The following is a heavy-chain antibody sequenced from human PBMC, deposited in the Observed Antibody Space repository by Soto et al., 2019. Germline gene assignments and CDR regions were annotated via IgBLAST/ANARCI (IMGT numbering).Heavy chain of an antibody. V-gene: IGHV3-23*01. CDR1: GFPLSTYG. CDR3: ARIRGYWYGLDV. CDR2: ITGTGGNT. Sequence: EVQLLESGGGLVQPGGSLRLSCAASGFPLSTYGMTWVRQAPGKGLEWVSAITGTGGNTYYVDSVKGRFTSSRDKSKSMLYLQVNSLRVEDTAVYYCARIRGYWYGLDVWGQGTTVTVSS. J-gene: IGHJ6*02.